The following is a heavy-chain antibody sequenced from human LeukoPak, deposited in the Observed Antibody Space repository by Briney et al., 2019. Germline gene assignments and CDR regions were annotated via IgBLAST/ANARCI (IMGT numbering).Heavy chain of an antibody. J-gene: IGHJ4*02. D-gene: IGHD3-10*01. CDR3: AKDRYYGSGSYYRIYYFDY. Sequence: GGSLRLSCAASGFTFSSYGMHWVRQAPGKGLEWVALIRYDGSNKYYADSVKGRFTISRDNSKNTLYLQMNSLRAEDTAVYYCAKDRYYGSGSYYRIYYFDYWGQGTLVTVSS. CDR2: IRYDGSNK. V-gene: IGHV3-30*02. CDR1: GFTFSSYG.